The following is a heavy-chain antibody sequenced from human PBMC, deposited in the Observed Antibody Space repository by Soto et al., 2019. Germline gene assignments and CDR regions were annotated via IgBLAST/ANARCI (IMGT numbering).Heavy chain of an antibody. CDR1: GFTFSSYG. V-gene: IGHV3-30*18. CDR3: AKEQDIVVVVAATLYMDV. CDR2: ISYDGSNK. D-gene: IGHD2-15*01. Sequence: QVQLVESGGGVVQPGRSLRLSCAASGFTFSSYGMHWVRQAPGKGLEWVAVISYDGSNKYYADSVKGRFTISRDNSKNTLYLQMNSLRAEDTAVYYCAKEQDIVVVVAATLYMDVWGKGTTVTVSS. J-gene: IGHJ6*03.